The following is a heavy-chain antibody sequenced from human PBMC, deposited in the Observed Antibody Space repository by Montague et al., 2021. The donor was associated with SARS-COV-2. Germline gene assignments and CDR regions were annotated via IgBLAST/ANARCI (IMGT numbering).Heavy chain of an antibody. Sequence: SLRLSCAASGFTFSRYDMHWVRQATGKGLEWVSAIGTAGDTYYPRSVKXRCTISRENAKNSLYLQMNSLRAGDKAVYYCARRVVENEWELPGPKYYYYMDVWGKGTTVTVSS. CDR1: GFTFSRYD. V-gene: IGHV3-13*04. CDR2: IGTAGDT. D-gene: IGHD1-26*01. CDR3: ARRVVENEWELPGPKYYYYMDV. J-gene: IGHJ6*03.